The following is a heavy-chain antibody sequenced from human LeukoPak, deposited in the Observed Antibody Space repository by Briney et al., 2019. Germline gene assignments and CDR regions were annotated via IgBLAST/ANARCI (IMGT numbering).Heavy chain of an antibody. J-gene: IGHJ3*02. CDR1: GGSISSYY. CDR3: AREGDYYDSSGYYPLLNNDAFDI. D-gene: IGHD3-22*01. V-gene: IGHV4-4*07. Sequence: SETLSLTCTVSGGSISSYYWSWIRQPAGKGLEWIGRIYTSGSTNYNPSLKSRVTMSVDTSKNQFSLKLSSVTAADTAVYYCAREGDYYDSSGYYPLLNNDAFDIWGQGTMVTVSS. CDR2: IYTSGST.